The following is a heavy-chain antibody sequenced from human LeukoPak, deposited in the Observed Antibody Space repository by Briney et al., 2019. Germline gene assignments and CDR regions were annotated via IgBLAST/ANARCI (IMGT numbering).Heavy chain of an antibody. CDR2: IYTSGST. CDR1: GGSISSYY. D-gene: IGHD1-26*01. V-gene: IGHV4-4*09. J-gene: IGHJ4*02. CDR3: ARRGSLSHFDY. Sequence: SETLSLTCTVSGGSISSYYWSWIRQPPGKGLEWIGYIYTSGSTNYNPSLKSRVTISVDTSKNQFSLKLSSVPAADTAVYYCARRGSLSHFDYWGQGTLVTVSS.